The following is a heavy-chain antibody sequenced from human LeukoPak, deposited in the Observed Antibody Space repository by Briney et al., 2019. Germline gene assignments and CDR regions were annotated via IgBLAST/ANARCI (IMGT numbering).Heavy chain of an antibody. D-gene: IGHD2-2*01. V-gene: IGHV3-23*01. J-gene: IGHJ4*02. CDR1: GFTFSNYG. CDR2: SGDST. Sequence: GGSLRLSCAASGFTFSNYGMSWVRQAPGKGLEWVSGSGDSTYYADSVKGRFTISRDNSKNTLFLQMNSLRAEDRAVYYCAKDSLRTVPKASFDSWGQGTLVTVSS. CDR3: AKDSLRTVPKASFDS.